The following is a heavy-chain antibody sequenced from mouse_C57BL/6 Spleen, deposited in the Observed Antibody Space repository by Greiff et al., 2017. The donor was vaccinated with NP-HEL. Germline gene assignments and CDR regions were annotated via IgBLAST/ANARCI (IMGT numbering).Heavy chain of an antibody. V-gene: IGHV1-19*01. D-gene: IGHD2-4*01. CDR1: GYTFTDYY. J-gene: IGHJ2*01. CDR2: INPYNGGT. CDR3: ARSDDYDGYYFDY. Sequence: EVQLQQSGPVLVKPGASVKMSCKASGYTFTDYYMNWVKQSHGKSLEWIGVINPYNGGTSYNQKFKGKATLTVDKSSSTAYMELNSLTSEDSAVYYCARSDDYDGYYFDYWGHSTTLTVSS.